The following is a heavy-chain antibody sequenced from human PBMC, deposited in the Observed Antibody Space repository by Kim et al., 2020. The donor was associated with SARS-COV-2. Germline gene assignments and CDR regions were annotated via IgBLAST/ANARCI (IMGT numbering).Heavy chain of an antibody. V-gene: IGHV3-9*01. CDR3: AKTGWDSSGWYDY. D-gene: IGHD6-19*01. Sequence: GGSLRLSCAASGFTFDDYAMHWVRQAPGKGLEWVSGISWNSGSIGYADSVKGRFTISRDNAKNSLYLQMNSLRAEDTALYYCAKTGWDSSGWYDYWGQGTLVTVSS. J-gene: IGHJ4*02. CDR1: GFTFDDYA. CDR2: ISWNSGSI.